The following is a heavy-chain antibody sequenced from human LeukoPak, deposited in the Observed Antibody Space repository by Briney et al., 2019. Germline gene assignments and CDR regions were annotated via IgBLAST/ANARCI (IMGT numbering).Heavy chain of an antibody. D-gene: IGHD3-3*01. CDR3: ARDLSDFWSGYYIYFDY. CDR1: GYTFTGYY. Sequence: ASVKVSCKASGYTFTGYYMHRVRQAPGQGLEWMGWINPNSGGTNYAQKLQGRVTMTTDTSTSTAYMELRSLRSDDTAVYYCARDLSDFWSGYYIYFDYWGQGTLVTVSS. CDR2: INPNSGGT. V-gene: IGHV1-2*02. J-gene: IGHJ4*02.